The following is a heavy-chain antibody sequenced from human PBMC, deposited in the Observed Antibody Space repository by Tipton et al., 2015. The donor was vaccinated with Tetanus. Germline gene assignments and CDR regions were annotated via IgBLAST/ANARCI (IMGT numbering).Heavy chain of an antibody. CDR3: VTVNFPNYYHYGMDV. CDR2: ITPRGSA. D-gene: IGHD1-1*01. J-gene: IGHJ6*02. Sequence: TLSLTCAVSGQSLSGHFWSWVRQAPGKGLEWIGEITPRGSASYNPSLKSRVSISGDASKNQFSLKLDSVTAADTAMYYCVTVNFPNYYHYGMDVWGQGTTVTVSS. V-gene: IGHV4-34*01. CDR1: GQSLSGHF.